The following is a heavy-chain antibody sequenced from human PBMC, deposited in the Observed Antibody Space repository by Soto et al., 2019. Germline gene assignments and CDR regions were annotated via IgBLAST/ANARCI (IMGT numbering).Heavy chain of an antibody. D-gene: IGHD6-6*01. CDR1: GGTFSSYA. CDR3: ASPSSIAARPFYYYDGMDF. Sequence: QVQLVQSGAEVKKPGSSVKVSCKASGGTFSSYAISWVRQAPGQGLEWMGGIIPIFGTANYAQKFQGRVTITADESTRTAYMELSSLRSEDTAVYYCASPSSIAARPFYYYDGMDFWGQGTTVTVSS. CDR2: IIPIFGTA. V-gene: IGHV1-69*01. J-gene: IGHJ6*02.